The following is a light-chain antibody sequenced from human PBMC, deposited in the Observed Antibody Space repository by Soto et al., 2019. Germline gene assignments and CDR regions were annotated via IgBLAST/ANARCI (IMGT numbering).Light chain of an antibody. CDR2: GAS. V-gene: IGKV3-20*01. CDR1: QSVSSSY. CDR3: QQDGSSPPYT. J-gene: IGKJ2*01. Sequence: EIVLTQSPGTLSLSPGERATLSCRASQSVSSSYLAWYQQKPGQAPRLLIYGASSRATGIPDRFSGSGSGTDFTLIISRLEPEDFAVYYCQQDGSSPPYTFGQGTKLEIK.